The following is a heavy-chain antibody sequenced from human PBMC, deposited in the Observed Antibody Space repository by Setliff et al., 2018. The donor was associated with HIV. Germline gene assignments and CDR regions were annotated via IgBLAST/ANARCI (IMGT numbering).Heavy chain of an antibody. Sequence: ASVKVSCKVSQYSFTNYYIHWVRQAPGQGLEWMGIINPSGDTTIYAQKFQGKVTMTRDTSTSTVYMELSSLRSEDTAVYYCARDLHTFMINSYHYYIDVWGKGTTVTVSS. CDR3: ARDLHTFMINSYHYYIDV. V-gene: IGHV1-46*01. CDR1: QYSFTNYY. CDR2: INPSGDTT. D-gene: IGHD3-16*01. J-gene: IGHJ6*03.